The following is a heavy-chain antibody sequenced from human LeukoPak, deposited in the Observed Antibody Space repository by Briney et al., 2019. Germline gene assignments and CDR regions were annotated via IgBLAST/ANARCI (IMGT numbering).Heavy chain of an antibody. J-gene: IGHJ4*02. D-gene: IGHD3-22*01. CDR1: GYTLTELS. Sequence: GASVKVSCKVSGYTLTELSMHWVRQAPGKRLEWMGGFDPEDGETIYAQKFQGRVTMTEDTSTDTAYMELSSLRSEDTAVYYCATGYDSSGSPFDYWGQGTLVTVSS. CDR2: FDPEDGET. CDR3: ATGYDSSGSPFDY. V-gene: IGHV1-24*01.